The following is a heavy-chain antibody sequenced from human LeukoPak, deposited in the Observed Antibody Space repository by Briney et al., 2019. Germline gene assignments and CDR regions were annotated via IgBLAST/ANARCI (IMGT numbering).Heavy chain of an antibody. CDR2: ISGSGGST. J-gene: IGHJ4*02. CDR3: AKSYDYVWGSYHALDY. D-gene: IGHD3-16*02. Sequence: GGSLRLSCAASAFTFSSYAMSWVRQAPGKGLEWVSAISGSGGSTYYVDSVKGRFTISRDNSKNTLYLQMNSLRAEDTAVYYCAKSYDYVWGSYHALDYWGQGTLVTVSS. V-gene: IGHV3-23*01. CDR1: AFTFSSYA.